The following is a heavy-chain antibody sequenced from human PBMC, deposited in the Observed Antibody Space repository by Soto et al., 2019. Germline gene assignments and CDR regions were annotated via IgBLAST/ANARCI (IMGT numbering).Heavy chain of an antibody. CDR1: GFTLNNFA. Sequence: EVQLLESGGGLVQPGGPLRLSCAASGFTLNNFAMSWVRQAPGRGLEWVSGISGRGDRINYADSVKGRFTVSRDNSRNTLYLQMNSLRVEDTAVYYCAKHRRETTSCCGEDWGQGNLVTVSS. CDR3: AKHRRETTSCCGED. J-gene: IGHJ4*02. V-gene: IGHV3-23*01. CDR2: ISGRGDRI. D-gene: IGHD2-21*01.